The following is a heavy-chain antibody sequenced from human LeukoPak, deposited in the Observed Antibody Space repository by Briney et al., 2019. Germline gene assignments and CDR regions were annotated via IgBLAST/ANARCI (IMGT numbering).Heavy chain of an antibody. D-gene: IGHD3-22*01. J-gene: IGHJ4*02. CDR3: ARDSDPFSGCYDY. V-gene: IGHV3-48*01. CDR2: ISSSSSTI. CDR1: GFTFRNYN. Sequence: GGSLRLSCAASGFTFRNYNMNWVRQAPGKGLEWVSYISSSSSTIYYAGPVKGRFTISRDNAKNSLYLQMNSLRAEDTAVYYCARDSDPFSGCYDYWGQGTLVTVSS.